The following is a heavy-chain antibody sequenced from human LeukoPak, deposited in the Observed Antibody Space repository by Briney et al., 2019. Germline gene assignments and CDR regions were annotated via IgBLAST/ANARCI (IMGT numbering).Heavy chain of an antibody. CDR2: IKQDGSEK. J-gene: IGHJ4*02. CDR3: ARDFLPYSSGYPNSPP. Sequence: GGSLRLSCAASGFTFSSYWMSWVRQAPGKGLEWVANIKQDGSEKYYVDSVKGRFTISRDNAKNSLYLQMNSLRAEDTAVYYCARDFLPYSSGYPNSPPWGQGTLVTVSS. D-gene: IGHD3-22*01. V-gene: IGHV3-7*01. CDR1: GFTFSSYW.